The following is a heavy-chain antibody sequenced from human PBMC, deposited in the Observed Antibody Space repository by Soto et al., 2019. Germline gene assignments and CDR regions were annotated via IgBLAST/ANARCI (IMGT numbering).Heavy chain of an antibody. D-gene: IGHD3-10*01. Sequence: QVQLQQWGARLLKPSETLSLTCAVYGGSFSGYYWSWIRQPPGKGLEWIGEINHSGSTNYNPSLKSRVTISVDTSKNQFSLKLSSVTAADTAVYYCAAMVRGAYSLDYWGQGTLVTVSS. CDR1: GGSFSGYY. CDR3: AAMVRGAYSLDY. J-gene: IGHJ4*02. CDR2: INHSGST. V-gene: IGHV4-34*01.